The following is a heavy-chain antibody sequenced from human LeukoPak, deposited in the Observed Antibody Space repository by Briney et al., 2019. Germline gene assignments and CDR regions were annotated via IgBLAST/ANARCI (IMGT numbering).Heavy chain of an antibody. J-gene: IGHJ4*02. Sequence: GGSLRLSCAASGFTFGSYGMSWVRQAPGKGLEWVSAISGSGGSTYYADSVKGRFTISRDNSKDMLYLQMNSLRVEDTAVYYCAKGRTLVGGSTRSYDHWGQGTLVTVSS. V-gene: IGHV3-23*01. D-gene: IGHD1-26*01. CDR1: GFTFGSYG. CDR2: ISGSGGST. CDR3: AKGRTLVGGSTRSYDH.